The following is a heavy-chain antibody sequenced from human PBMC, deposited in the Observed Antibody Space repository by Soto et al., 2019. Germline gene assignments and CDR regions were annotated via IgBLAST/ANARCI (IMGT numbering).Heavy chain of an antibody. CDR1: GGSISSGGYY. D-gene: IGHD2-8*01. J-gene: IGHJ4*02. CDR2: IYYSGST. V-gene: IGHV4-31*03. Sequence: SSETLSLTCTVSGGSISSGGYYWSWIRQHPGKGLEWIGYIYYSGSTYYNPSLKSRVTISVDTSKNQFSLKLSSVTAADTAVYYCARKSCTNGVCSIGEFDYWGQGTLVTVSS. CDR3: ARKSCTNGVCSIGEFDY.